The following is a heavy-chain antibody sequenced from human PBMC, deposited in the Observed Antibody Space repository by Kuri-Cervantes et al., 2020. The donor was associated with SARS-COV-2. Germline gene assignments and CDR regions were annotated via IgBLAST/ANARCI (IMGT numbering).Heavy chain of an antibody. J-gene: IGHJ4*02. Sequence: SETLSLTCTVSGGSISSYYWSWIRQPPGKGLEWIGYIYYSGSTNYNPSFKSRVTISVDTSKNQFSLKLSSVTAADTAVYYCARVYYDSSGYYEVRYFDYWGQGTLVTVSS. CDR2: IYYSGST. CDR1: GGSISSYY. V-gene: IGHV4-59*01. D-gene: IGHD3-22*01. CDR3: ARVYYDSSGYYEVRYFDY.